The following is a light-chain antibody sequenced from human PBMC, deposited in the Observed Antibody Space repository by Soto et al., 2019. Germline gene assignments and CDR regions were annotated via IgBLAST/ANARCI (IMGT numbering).Light chain of an antibody. CDR1: QSVRHN. V-gene: IGKV3-15*01. Sequence: EIMMTQSPATLSVSPGERATLSCRASQSVRHNLAWYQQKPGQDPRLLIYYASTRANGIPARFSGSGSGTEFTLTLSSLQSEDFALYYCQQYNNWPPITFGQGTRLEIK. J-gene: IGKJ5*01. CDR2: YAS. CDR3: QQYNNWPPIT.